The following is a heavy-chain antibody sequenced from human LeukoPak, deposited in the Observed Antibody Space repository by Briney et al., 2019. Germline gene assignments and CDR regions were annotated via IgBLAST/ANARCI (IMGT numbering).Heavy chain of an antibody. D-gene: IGHD4-17*01. CDR1: GFTFDDYA. CDR2: ISWNSDSV. CDR3: AKDLGYGDYGADFDY. V-gene: IGHV3-9*01. J-gene: IGHJ4*02. Sequence: GGSLRLSCAASGFTFDDYAMHWVRQAPGKGLEWVSSISWNSDSVAYADSVKGRFTISRDNAKNTLSLQMNSLRVEDTALYYCAKDLGYGDYGADFDYWGQGTLVTVSS.